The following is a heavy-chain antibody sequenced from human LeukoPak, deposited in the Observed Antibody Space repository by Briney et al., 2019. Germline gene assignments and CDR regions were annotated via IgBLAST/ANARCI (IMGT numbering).Heavy chain of an antibody. CDR3: AKAATYFYGSVTYDWFES. D-gene: IGHD3-10*01. CDR2: ISASGQTI. Sequence: GGSLRLSCAASGFSFSTYEFHWVRHAPGKGLEWVSYISASGQTIYYADSVRDRFTISRDNGKNTIYLQMNSLRVDDTAIYYCAKAATYFYGSVTYDWFESWGQGTLVTVSS. CDR1: GFSFSTYE. J-gene: IGHJ5*01. V-gene: IGHV3-48*03.